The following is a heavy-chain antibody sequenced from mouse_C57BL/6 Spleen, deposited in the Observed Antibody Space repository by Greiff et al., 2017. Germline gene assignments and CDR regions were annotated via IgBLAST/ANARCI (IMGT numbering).Heavy chain of an antibody. CDR2: ISYDGSN. Sequence: DVKLQESGPGLVKPSQSLSLTCSVTGYSITSGYYWNWIRQFPGNKLEWMGYISYDGSNNYNPSLKNRISITRDTSKNQFFLKLNSGTTEDTATYYCARGGLYYDYDSAWFAYWGQGTLVTVSA. D-gene: IGHD2-4*01. V-gene: IGHV3-6*01. CDR1: GYSITSGYY. J-gene: IGHJ3*01. CDR3: ARGGLYYDYDSAWFAY.